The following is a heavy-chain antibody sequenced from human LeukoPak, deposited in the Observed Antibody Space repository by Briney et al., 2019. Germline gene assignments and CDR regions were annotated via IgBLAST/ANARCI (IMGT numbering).Heavy chain of an antibody. D-gene: IGHD6-25*01. CDR1: GGTFSSYA. Sequence: ASVKVSCKASGGTFSSYAISWVRQAPGQGLEWMGGIIPIFGTANYAQKFQGRVTITTDESTSTAYMELSSLRSEDTAVYYCAGSGKGGYSSGYHNWFDPWGQGTLVTVSS. CDR2: IIPIFGTA. V-gene: IGHV1-69*05. J-gene: IGHJ5*02. CDR3: AGSGKGGYSSGYHNWFDP.